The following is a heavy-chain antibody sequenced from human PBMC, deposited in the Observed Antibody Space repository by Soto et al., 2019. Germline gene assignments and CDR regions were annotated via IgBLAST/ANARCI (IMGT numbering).Heavy chain of an antibody. CDR1: GGSISSYY. J-gene: IGHJ4*02. CDR3: ARRYERRSRLATSYYFDY. CDR2: IYYSGST. Sequence: PSETLSLTCTVSGGSISSYYWSWIRQPPGKGLEWIGYIYYSGSTNYNPSLKSRVTISVDTSKNQFSLKLSSVTAADTAVYYCARRYERRSRLATSYYFDYWGQGTLVTVSS. D-gene: IGHD1-1*01. V-gene: IGHV4-59*08.